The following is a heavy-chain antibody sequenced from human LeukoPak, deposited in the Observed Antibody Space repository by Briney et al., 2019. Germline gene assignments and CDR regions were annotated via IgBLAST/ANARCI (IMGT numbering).Heavy chain of an antibody. D-gene: IGHD5-24*01. J-gene: IGHJ4*02. Sequence: GGSLRLSCAASGFTFSSYDMHWVRQAPGKGLEWVAVIWYDGSNKYYADSVKGRFTISRDNSKNTLYLQVNSLRAEDTAVYYCARDRGGDGINYYFDYWGQGTLVTVSS. CDR3: ARDRGGDGINYYFDY. V-gene: IGHV3-33*01. CDR1: GFTFSSYD. CDR2: IWYDGSNK.